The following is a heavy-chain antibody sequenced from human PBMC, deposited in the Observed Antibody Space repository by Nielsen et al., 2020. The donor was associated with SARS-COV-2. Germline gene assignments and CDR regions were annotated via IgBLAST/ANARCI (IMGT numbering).Heavy chain of an antibody. CDR1: GFTVSSNY. Sequence: GESLKISCAASGFTVSSNYMSWVRQAPGKGLEWVSGISWNSGSIGYADSVKGRFTISRDNAKNSLYLQMNSLRAEDTAVYYCARDSRPSLGAYYDFWSGYYTLGVNGMDVWGQGTTVTVSS. D-gene: IGHD3-3*01. CDR3: ARDSRPSLGAYYDFWSGYYTLGVNGMDV. V-gene: IGHV3-48*04. CDR2: ISWNSGSI. J-gene: IGHJ6*02.